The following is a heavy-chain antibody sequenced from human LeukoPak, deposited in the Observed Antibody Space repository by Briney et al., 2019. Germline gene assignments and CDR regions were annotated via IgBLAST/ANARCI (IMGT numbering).Heavy chain of an antibody. V-gene: IGHV3-74*01. Sequence: LPGGSLRLSCAASGFTYSSHWMHWVRQAPGEGLMWVSRINTDGRITNYADSVKGRLTISRDNAKNTLYLLLSSLRVEDTAVYYCARAQAYCSGGSCYSMGLDSWGQGTLATVSS. CDR1: GFTYSSHW. D-gene: IGHD2-15*01. CDR2: INTDGRIT. CDR3: ARAQAYCSGGSCYSMGLDS. J-gene: IGHJ4*02.